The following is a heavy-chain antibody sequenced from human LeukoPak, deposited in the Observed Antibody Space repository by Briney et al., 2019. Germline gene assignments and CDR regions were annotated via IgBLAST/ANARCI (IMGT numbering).Heavy chain of an antibody. J-gene: IGHJ5*02. CDR2: IRYDGSNK. Sequence: GGSLRLSCAASGFTFSSYGMHWVRQAPGKGLEWVAFIRYDGSNKYYADSVKGRFTISRDNSKNTLYLQMNSLRAEDTAVYYCAKDLTATTFSEHNWFDPWGQGTLVTVSS. V-gene: IGHV3-30*02. CDR1: GFTFSSYG. D-gene: IGHD2/OR15-2a*01. CDR3: AKDLTATTFSEHNWFDP.